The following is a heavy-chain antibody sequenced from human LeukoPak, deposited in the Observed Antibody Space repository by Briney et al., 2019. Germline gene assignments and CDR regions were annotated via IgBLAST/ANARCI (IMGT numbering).Heavy chain of an antibody. CDR3: ARAPSRYLASY. CDR1: GGSISSYY. CDR2: IYYSGST. D-gene: IGHD3-9*01. Sequence: SETLSLTCTVSGGSISSYYWSWIRRPPGKGLEWIGYIYYSGSTNYNPSLKSRVTISVDTSKNQFSLKLSSVTAADTAVYYCARAPSRYLASYWGQGTLVTVSS. V-gene: IGHV4-59*01. J-gene: IGHJ4*02.